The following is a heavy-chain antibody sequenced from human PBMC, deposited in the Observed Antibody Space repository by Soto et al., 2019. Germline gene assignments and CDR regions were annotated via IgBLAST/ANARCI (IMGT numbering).Heavy chain of an antibody. CDR3: ARDFQSGRRGYYYYYMDV. D-gene: IGHD3-16*01. V-gene: IGHV3-48*01. CDR1: GFTFSSYS. CDR2: ISSSSSTI. J-gene: IGHJ6*03. Sequence: EVQLVESGGGLVQPGGSLRLSCAASGFTFSSYSMNWVRQAPGKGLERVSYISSSSSTIYYADSVKGRFTISRDNAKSSLYLQMNSLGAEDTAVYYCARDFQSGRRGYYYYYMDVWGKGTTVTVSS.